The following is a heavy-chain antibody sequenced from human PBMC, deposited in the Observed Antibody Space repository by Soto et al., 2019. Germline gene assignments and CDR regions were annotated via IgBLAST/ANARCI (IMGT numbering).Heavy chain of an antibody. J-gene: IGHJ4*02. D-gene: IGHD3-10*01. Sequence: SGKIYCRASGGTLSSYAFGWVRQAPGTGLEWMGGIIPIFGKANYAQKFQGRVTITADHSTSKPYMESSSRRSEDTAVYYCARDWSSITMVRGVIITPYFDYWGQGTLVTVSS. CDR1: GGTLSSYA. CDR3: ARDWSSITMVRGVIITPYFDY. V-gene: IGHV1-69*13. CDR2: IIPIFGKA.